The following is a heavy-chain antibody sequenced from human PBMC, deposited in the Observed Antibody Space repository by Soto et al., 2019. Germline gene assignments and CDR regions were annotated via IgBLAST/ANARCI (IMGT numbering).Heavy chain of an antibody. CDR2: ISGSGGST. CDR3: ARAVVVAATHENWFDP. Sequence: GGSLGLSCAASGFTFSSYAMSWVRQAPGKGLEWVSAISGSGGSTYYADSVKGRFTISRDNSKNTLYLQMNSLRSEDLAVYYCARAVVVAATHENWFDPWGQGILVTVSS. V-gene: IGHV3-23*01. CDR1: GFTFSSYA. D-gene: IGHD2-15*01. J-gene: IGHJ5*02.